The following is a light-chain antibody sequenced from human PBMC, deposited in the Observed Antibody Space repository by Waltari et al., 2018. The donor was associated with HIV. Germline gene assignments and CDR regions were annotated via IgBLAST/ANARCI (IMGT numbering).Light chain of an antibody. J-gene: IGLJ3*02. Sequence: QSALTQPPSASGFPGQSVTISCTGTSSDVGSSNYVAWYQQYPGKAPKLLMYEITKRPAGVPDRFAGSKSGNTASLTVAGRQAEDEADYYCSSSAGGDTWVFGGGTNLTVL. CDR2: EIT. CDR3: SSSAGGDTWV. CDR1: SSDVGSSNY. V-gene: IGLV2-8*01.